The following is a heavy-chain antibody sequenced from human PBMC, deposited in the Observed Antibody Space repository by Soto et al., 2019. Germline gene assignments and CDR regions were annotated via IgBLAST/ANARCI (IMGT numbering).Heavy chain of an antibody. V-gene: IGHV1-69*04. CDR3: ARDRLRGYDSSGFYS. Sequence: SVKVSCKASGGTFSSYTFSWVRQAPGQGLEWMGRVIPILGITNFAQKFEDRVTMTTATSTNTVFLELRSLKSDDTAIYYCARDRLRGYDSSGFYSWGQGTMVTVSS. D-gene: IGHD3-22*01. CDR1: GGTFSSYT. CDR2: VIPILGIT. J-gene: IGHJ4*02.